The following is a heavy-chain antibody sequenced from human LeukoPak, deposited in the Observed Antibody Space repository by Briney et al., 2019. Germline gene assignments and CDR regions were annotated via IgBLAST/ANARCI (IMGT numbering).Heavy chain of an antibody. J-gene: IGHJ6*02. CDR1: GFGFSTSW. Sequence: GGSLRLSCAASGFGFSTSWMSWVRQAPGKGLEWVANIKQDGSEKYYVDSVKGRFTISRDNAKNSVYLQMDSLRDADTAVYYCTTLSNSYGMDVWGQGTTATVFS. D-gene: IGHD2/OR15-2a*01. CDR2: IKQDGSEK. V-gene: IGHV3-7*01. CDR3: TTLSNSYGMDV.